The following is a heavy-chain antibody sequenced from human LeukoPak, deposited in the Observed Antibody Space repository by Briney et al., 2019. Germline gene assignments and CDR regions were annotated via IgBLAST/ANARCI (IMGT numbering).Heavy chain of an antibody. D-gene: IGHD3-10*01. CDR3: ARPRSSYYYGSGSYYNY. V-gene: IGHV3-30*02. J-gene: IGHJ4*02. CDR2: IQNDGSNT. Sequence: GGSLRLSCAASGFTFSDYGMNWVRQTPGKGLEWLAFIQNDGSNTFYADSVKGRFTISRDNSKNTLYLQMTSLRAEDTAVYYCARPRSSYYYGSGSYYNYWGQGTLVTVSS. CDR1: GFTFSDYG.